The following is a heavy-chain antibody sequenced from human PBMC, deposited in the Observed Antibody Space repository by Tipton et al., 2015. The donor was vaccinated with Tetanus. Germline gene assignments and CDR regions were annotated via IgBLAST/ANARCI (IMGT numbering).Heavy chain of an antibody. J-gene: IGHJ4*02. D-gene: IGHD5-12*01. V-gene: IGHV4-59*01. CDR1: GGSINPYY. Sequence: LRLSCTVSGGSINPYYWSWIRQPPGKGLEWIGYIYYSGSTNYNPSLKSRVTISVDTSKNQFSLKLSSVTAADTAVYYCARVGFGYSGYHFYGYWGQGTLVTVSS. CDR3: ARVGFGYSGYHFYGY. CDR2: IYYSGST.